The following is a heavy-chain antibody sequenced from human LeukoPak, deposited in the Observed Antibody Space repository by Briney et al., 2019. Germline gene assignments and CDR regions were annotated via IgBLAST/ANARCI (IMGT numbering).Heavy chain of an antibody. V-gene: IGHV3-21*01. CDR3: ARALITYYYGSGSYSNKGFFDY. D-gene: IGHD3-10*01. CDR2: ISSSSSYI. CDR1: GFTFSSYS. J-gene: IGHJ4*02. Sequence: GGSLRLSCAASGFTFSSYSMNWVRQAPGKGLEWVSAISSSSSYIYYADSVKRRFTISRDNAKNSLYLQMNSLRAEDTAVYYCARALITYYYGSGSYSNKGFFDYRGQGTLVTVSS.